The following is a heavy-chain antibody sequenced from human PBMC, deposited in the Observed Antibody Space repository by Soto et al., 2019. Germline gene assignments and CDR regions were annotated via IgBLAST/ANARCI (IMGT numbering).Heavy chain of an antibody. J-gene: IGHJ4*03. CDR3: VRKAGSNYGSPFDP. V-gene: IGHV4-31*03. Sequence: SETLSLTCTVSGGSITKTNYYWTWIRQRPGDGLEWLGYVSYSGSAHYHPSLGSRVSMSLDASANQVSLRLTSVTAADTAVYLCVRKAGSNYGSPFDPWGHGILVTVSS. CDR2: VSYSGSA. D-gene: IGHD3-10*01. CDR1: GGSITKTNYY.